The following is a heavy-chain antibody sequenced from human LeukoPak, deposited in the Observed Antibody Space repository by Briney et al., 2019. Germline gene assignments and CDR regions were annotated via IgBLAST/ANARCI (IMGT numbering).Heavy chain of an antibody. CDR3: ARGHSIEPYYYYYYMDV. D-gene: IGHD4-11*01. J-gene: IGHJ6*03. V-gene: IGHV4-38-2*02. Sequence: SETLSLTCTVSGYSISSGYYWGWIRQPPGKGLEWIGSIYHSGSTYYNPSLKSRVTISVDTSKNQFSLKLSSVTAADTAVYYCARGHSIEPYYYYYYMDVWGKGTTVTVSS. CDR2: IYHSGST. CDR1: GYSISSGYY.